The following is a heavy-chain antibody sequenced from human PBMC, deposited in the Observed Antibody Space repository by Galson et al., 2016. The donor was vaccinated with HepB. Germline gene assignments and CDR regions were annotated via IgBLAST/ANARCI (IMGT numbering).Heavy chain of an antibody. Sequence: SLRLSCAASGFTFTQCWMHWVRLVPGKGLAWVGRINNDGSSTNYADYAKGRFTITRDNVENTVYLQMKSLTVEDAAMYLCARGHRYQVHYAMDAWGRGTTVTVS. V-gene: IGHV3-74*01. CDR3: ARGHRYQVHYAMDA. D-gene: IGHD2-2*01. J-gene: IGHJ6*02. CDR2: INNDGSST. CDR1: GFTFTQCW.